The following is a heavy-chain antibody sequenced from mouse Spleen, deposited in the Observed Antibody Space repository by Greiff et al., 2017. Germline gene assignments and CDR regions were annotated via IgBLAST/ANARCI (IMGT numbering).Heavy chain of an antibody. D-gene: IGHD1-1*01. Sequence: VQLQQPGAELVRPGSSVKLSCKASGYTFTSYWMHWVKQRPIQGLEWIGNIDPSDSETHYNQKFKDKATLTVDKSSSTAYMQLSSLTSEDAAVYYCARYGSKSAMDYWGQGTSVTVSS. CDR3: ARYGSKSAMDY. J-gene: IGHJ4*01. V-gene: IGHV1-52*01. CDR2: IDPSDSET. CDR1: GYTFTSYW.